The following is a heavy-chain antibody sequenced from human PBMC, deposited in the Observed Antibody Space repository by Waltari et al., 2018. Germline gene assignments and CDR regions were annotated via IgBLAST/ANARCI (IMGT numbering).Heavy chain of an antibody. CDR1: GFTFRSYS. Sequence: QVQLVESGGGVVQPGRSLRLSCAASGFTFRSYSMHWVRQAPGKGLGWGADILYDGSKEYYADSVKGRFTISRDKSKNTLCLQMNSLRAEDTAVYYCARDDGYGDSGLDYWGQGTLVTVSS. CDR2: ILYDGSKE. J-gene: IGHJ4*02. D-gene: IGHD4-17*01. V-gene: IGHV3-30-3*01. CDR3: ARDDGYGDSGLDY.